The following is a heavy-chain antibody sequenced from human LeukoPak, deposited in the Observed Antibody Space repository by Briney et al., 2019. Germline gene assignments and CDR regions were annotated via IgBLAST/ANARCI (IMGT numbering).Heavy chain of an antibody. Sequence: SVKVSCKASGGTFSSYAISWVRQAPGQGLEWMGGIIPNFGKANYAQKFQGRVTITADESTSTAYMELSSLRSEDTAVYYCARAQAGLDIGVVPAAIDDDAFDIWGQGTMVTVSS. D-gene: IGHD2-2*03. CDR3: ARAQAGLDIGVVPAAIDDDAFDI. J-gene: IGHJ3*02. CDR1: GGTFSSYA. CDR2: IIPNFGKA. V-gene: IGHV1-69*13.